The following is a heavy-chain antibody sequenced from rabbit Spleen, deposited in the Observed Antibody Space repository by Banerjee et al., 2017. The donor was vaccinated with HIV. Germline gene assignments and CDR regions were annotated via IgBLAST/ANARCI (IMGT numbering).Heavy chain of an antibody. Sequence: QSLEESGGGLFQPGGSLALTCTASGFSFISSYYMCWVRQAPGKGLEWIGCIYTGSSGSTYYANWAKGRFTISKTSSTTVTLQMTSLTAADTATYFCGRDDSSRAYIDGYFNLWGQGTLVTVS. D-gene: IGHD1-1*01. CDR3: GRDDSSRAYIDGYFNL. V-gene: IGHV1S40*01. J-gene: IGHJ4*01. CDR2: IYTGSSGST. CDR1: GFSFISSYY.